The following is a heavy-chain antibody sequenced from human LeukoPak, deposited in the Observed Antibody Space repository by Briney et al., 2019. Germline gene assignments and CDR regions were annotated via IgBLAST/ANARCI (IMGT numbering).Heavy chain of an antibody. V-gene: IGHV4-30-4*08. Sequence: LRLSCAASGFTFSSYDMTWIRQPPGKGLEWIGYIYYSGSTYYNPSLKSRVTISVDTSKNQFSLKLSSVTAADTAVYYCASFHPLQPPYWGQGTLVTVSS. D-gene: IGHD2-2*01. CDR1: GFTFSSYD. CDR2: IYYSGST. CDR3: ASFHPLQPPY. J-gene: IGHJ4*02.